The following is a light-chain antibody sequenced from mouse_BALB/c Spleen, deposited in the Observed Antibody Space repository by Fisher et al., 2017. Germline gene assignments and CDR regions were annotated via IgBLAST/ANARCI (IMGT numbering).Light chain of an antibody. J-gene: IGKJ5*01. V-gene: IGKV4-68*01. CDR3: QQWSSNPLT. Sequence: IVMTQSTAIMSASLGQKVTITCSASSSVSYMHWYQQKPGSSPKPWIYRTSNLASGVPARFSDSGSGTSYSLTINSMEAEDAATYYCQQWSSNPLTFGAGTKLELK. CDR2: RTS. CDR1: SSVSY.